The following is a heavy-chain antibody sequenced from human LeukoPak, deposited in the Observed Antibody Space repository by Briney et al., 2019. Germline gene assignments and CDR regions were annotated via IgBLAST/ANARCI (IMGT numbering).Heavy chain of an antibody. CDR3: AKDRSNYYYYYGMDV. J-gene: IGHJ6*02. CDR1: GFTFSSYA. CDR2: ISGSGGST. V-gene: IGHV3-23*01. D-gene: IGHD6-13*01. Sequence: GGSLRLSCAASGFTFSSYAMSWVRQAPGKGLEWVSVISGSGGSTYYADSVKGRFTISRDNSKNTLYLQMNSLRAEDTAVYYCAKDRSNYYYYYGMDVWGQGTTVTVSS.